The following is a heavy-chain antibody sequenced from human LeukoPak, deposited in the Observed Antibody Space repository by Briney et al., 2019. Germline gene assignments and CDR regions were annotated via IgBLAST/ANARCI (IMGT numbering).Heavy chain of an antibody. CDR3: ARVSSVWQLVARGAIDY. CDR2: ISSSSSTI. D-gene: IGHD6-6*01. CDR1: GFTFSSYS. V-gene: IGHV3-48*01. J-gene: IGHJ4*02. Sequence: GGSLRLSCAASGFTFSSYSMNWVRQAPGKGLEWVSYISSSSSTIYYADSVKGRFTISRDNAKNSLHLQMNSLRAEDTAVYYCARVSSVWQLVARGAIDYWGQGTLVTVSS.